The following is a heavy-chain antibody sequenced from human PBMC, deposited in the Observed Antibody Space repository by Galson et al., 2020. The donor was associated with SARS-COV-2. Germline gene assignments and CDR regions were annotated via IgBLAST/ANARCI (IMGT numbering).Heavy chain of an antibody. D-gene: IGHD3-10*01. CDR1: GGSISTSSYY. J-gene: IGHJ6*02. Sequence: ETSETLSLTCTVSGGSISTSSYYWGWIRQPPGKGLEWVGSIDYSGSSYYNPSLQSRVTISVDTSRNQFSLRLSSVTAADTAVYYCATPKLGGSGTIPVDYYYMDVWGQGTTVTVSS. CDR3: ATPKLGGSGTIPVDYYYMDV. CDR2: IDYSGSS. V-gene: IGHV4-39*01.